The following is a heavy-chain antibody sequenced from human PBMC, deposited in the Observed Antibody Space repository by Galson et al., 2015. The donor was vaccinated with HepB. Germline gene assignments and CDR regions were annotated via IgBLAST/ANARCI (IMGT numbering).Heavy chain of an antibody. CDR2: ISYDGSNK. CDR1: GFTFSSYA. CDR3: AREWSMVRGVILD. J-gene: IGHJ4*02. Sequence: SLRLSCAASGFTFSSYAMHWVRQAPGKGLEWVAVISYDGSNKYYADSVKGRFTISRDNSKNTLYLQMNSLRAEDTAVYYCAREWSMVRGVILDWGQGTLVTVSS. V-gene: IGHV3-30*04. D-gene: IGHD3-10*01.